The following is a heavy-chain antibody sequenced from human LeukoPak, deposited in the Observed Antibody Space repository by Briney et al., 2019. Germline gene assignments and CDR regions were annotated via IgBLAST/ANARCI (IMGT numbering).Heavy chain of an antibody. D-gene: IGHD3-16*01. CDR3: ARAMSTFGGVRNYFDS. CDR2: VSISGGTI. Sequence: GGSLRLSCAASRFTFSGHNMNWVRQAPGKGLEWISFVSISGGTIYYADSVNGRFRISRDNAKSSLDLEMNSLRAEDTAVYYCARAMSTFGGVRNYFDSWGQGTLVTVSS. V-gene: IGHV3-48*04. CDR1: RFTFSGHN. J-gene: IGHJ4*02.